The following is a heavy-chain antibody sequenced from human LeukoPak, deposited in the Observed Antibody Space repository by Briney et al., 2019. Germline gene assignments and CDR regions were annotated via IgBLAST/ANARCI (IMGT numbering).Heavy chain of an antibody. D-gene: IGHD3-16*01. CDR3: ARDSRDWGGFDY. CDR1: GYTFTSYG. Sequence: GASVKVSCKASGYTFTSYGISWVQQAPGQGLEWMGRIIPILGIANYAQKFQGRVTITADKSTSTAYMELSSLRSEDTAVYYCARDSRDWGGFDYWGQGTLVTVSS. J-gene: IGHJ4*02. V-gene: IGHV1-69*04. CDR2: IIPILGIA.